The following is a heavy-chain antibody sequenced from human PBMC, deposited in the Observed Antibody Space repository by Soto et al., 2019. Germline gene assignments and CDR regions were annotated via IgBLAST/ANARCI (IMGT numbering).Heavy chain of an antibody. CDR3: ARSDGRY. CDR1: GFTVSNNY. Sequence: PGGSLRLSCAASGFTVSNNYMSWVRQAPGKGLEWIGYIYYSGSTNYNPSLKSRVTISVDTSKNQSSLKLSSVTAADTAVYYCARSDGRYWGQGTLVTAPQ. V-gene: IGHV4-59*02. CDR2: IYYSGST. J-gene: IGHJ4*02.